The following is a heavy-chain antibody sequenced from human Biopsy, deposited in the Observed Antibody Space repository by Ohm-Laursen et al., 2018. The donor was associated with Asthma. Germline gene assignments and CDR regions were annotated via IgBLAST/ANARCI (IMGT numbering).Heavy chain of an antibody. D-gene: IGHD3-22*01. Sequence: SSAKVSCKASGGTFSSYAISWVRQAPGQGLEWMGGIIPIFGTANYAQKFQGRVTITADESTSTAYMELSSLRSEDTAVYYCARAQDCYDSRGYYRSFDYWGQGTLVTVSS. CDR2: IIPIFGTA. CDR1: GGTFSSYA. CDR3: ARAQDCYDSRGYYRSFDY. J-gene: IGHJ4*02. V-gene: IGHV1-69*01.